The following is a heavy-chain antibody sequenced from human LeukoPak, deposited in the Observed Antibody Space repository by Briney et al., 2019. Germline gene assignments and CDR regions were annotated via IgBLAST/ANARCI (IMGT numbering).Heavy chain of an antibody. CDR3: ARYGDYGDYGDY. CDR1: GGSFSGYY. Sequence: SETLSLTCPVYGGSFSGYYWSWIRQPPGKGLEWIGEINHSGSTNYNPSLKSRVTISVDTSKNQFSLKLSSVTAADTAVYYCARYGDYGDYGDYWGQGTLVTVSS. J-gene: IGHJ4*02. CDR2: INHSGST. V-gene: IGHV4-34*01. D-gene: IGHD4-17*01.